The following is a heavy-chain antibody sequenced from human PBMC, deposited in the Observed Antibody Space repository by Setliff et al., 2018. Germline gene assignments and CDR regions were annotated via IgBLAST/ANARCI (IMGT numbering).Heavy chain of an antibody. V-gene: IGHV1-8*02. Sequence: ASVKVSCKASGYTFTSYDINWVRQATGQGLEWMGWMNPNRGNTGYAQKFQGRVTMTRNTSRSTAYMDLSSLRFEDTAVYYCARVRGGVVTGTFDYWGQGTLVTVSS. CDR3: ARVRGGVVTGTFDY. J-gene: IGHJ4*02. CDR2: MNPNRGNT. CDR1: GYTFTSYD. D-gene: IGHD1-7*01.